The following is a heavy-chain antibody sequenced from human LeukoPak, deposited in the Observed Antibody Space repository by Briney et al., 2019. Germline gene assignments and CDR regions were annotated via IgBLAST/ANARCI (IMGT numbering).Heavy chain of an antibody. CDR3: ARDRGGRGYDLRWFDP. J-gene: IGHJ5*02. Sequence: SETLSLTCTVSGGSISSYYWSWIRQPPGKGLEWIGYIYYSGSTNYNPSLKGRVTISVDTSKNQFSLKLSSVTAADTAVYYCARDRGGRGYDLRWFDPWGQGTLVTVSS. V-gene: IGHV4-59*01. D-gene: IGHD5-12*01. CDR1: GGSISSYY. CDR2: IYYSGST.